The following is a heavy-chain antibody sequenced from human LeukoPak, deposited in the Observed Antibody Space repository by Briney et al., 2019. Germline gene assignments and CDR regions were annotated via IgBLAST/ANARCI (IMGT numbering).Heavy chain of an antibody. CDR3: AQRARYYDILTGYYDLDDY. CDR1: GGSVSSGDYY. CDR2: IYYSGST. D-gene: IGHD3-9*01. Sequence: SETLSLTCTVSGGSVSSGDYYWSWIRQPPGKGLEWIGYIYYSGSTYYNPSLESRVTLSVDTPKNQFSLKLTSVTAADTAVYYCAQRARYYDILTGYYDLDDYWGQGTLVTVSS. J-gene: IGHJ4*02. V-gene: IGHV4-30-4*08.